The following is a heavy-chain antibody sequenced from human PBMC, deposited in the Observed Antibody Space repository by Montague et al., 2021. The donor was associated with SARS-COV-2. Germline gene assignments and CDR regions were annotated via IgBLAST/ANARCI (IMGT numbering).Heavy chain of an antibody. V-gene: IGHV3-21*01. CDR1: RFTFNKYS. Sequence: SLRLSCAASRFTFNKYSMNWVRQAPGKGLEWVSSISTSSLYIYYTDSVKGRFTVARANAKSSLFLQMDSLRAEDTAVYYCARALSASYSVGGDSFDIWGQGTMVSVSS. D-gene: IGHD5/OR15-5a*01. J-gene: IGHJ3*02. CDR3: ARALSASYSVGGDSFDI. CDR2: ISTSSLYI.